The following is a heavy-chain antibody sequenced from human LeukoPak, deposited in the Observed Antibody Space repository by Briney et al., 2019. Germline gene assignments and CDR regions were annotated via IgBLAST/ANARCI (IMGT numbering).Heavy chain of an antibody. V-gene: IGHV1-69*13. CDR2: IIPIFGTA. J-gene: IGHJ4*02. CDR1: GGTFSSYA. D-gene: IGHD6-6*01. CDR3: ARRSNGLGPLDY. Sequence: SVKVSCKASGGTFSSYAISWVRQAPGQGLEWMGGIIPIFGTANYAQKFQGRVTITADESTSTAYMELSSLRSEDTAVYYCARRSNGLGPLDYWGQGTLVTVSS.